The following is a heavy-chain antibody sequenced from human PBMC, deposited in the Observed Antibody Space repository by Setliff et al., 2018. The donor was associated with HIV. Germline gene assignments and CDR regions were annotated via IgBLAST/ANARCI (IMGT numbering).Heavy chain of an antibody. D-gene: IGHD3-3*01. Sequence: PGESLKISCRGSGYTFTNYWIGWVRQMPGRGLEWMGIIYPGDSDTRYSPSFEGQVTMSADKSINTAYLQWNSLKASDTAMYYCARQPTDTSGYNNWFDSWCQGTLVTVSS. CDR1: GYTFTNYW. CDR3: ARQPTDTSGYNNWFDS. J-gene: IGHJ5*01. V-gene: IGHV5-51*01. CDR2: IYPGDSDT.